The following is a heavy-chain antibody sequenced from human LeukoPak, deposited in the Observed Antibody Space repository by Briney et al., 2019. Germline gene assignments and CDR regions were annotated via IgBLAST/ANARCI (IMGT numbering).Heavy chain of an antibody. CDR2: ISSSSSTI. Sequence: PGGSLRLSCAASGFTFSSYGMHWVRQAPGKGLEWVSYISSSSSTIYYADSVKGRFTISRDNAKNSLYLQMNSLRAEDTAVYYCATCSTSCPTAFDYWGQGTLVTVSS. J-gene: IGHJ4*02. D-gene: IGHD2-2*01. V-gene: IGHV3-48*04. CDR3: ATCSTSCPTAFDY. CDR1: GFTFSSYG.